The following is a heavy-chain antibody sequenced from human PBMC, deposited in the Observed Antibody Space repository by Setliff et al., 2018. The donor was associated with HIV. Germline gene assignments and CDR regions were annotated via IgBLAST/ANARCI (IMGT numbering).Heavy chain of an antibody. CDR2: ISRGGRTK. CDR1: GFTFSDYY. V-gene: IGHV3-11*04. D-gene: IGHD4-17*01. J-gene: IGHJ2*01. Sequence: GGSLRLSCAASGFTFSDYYMSWIRQAPGKGLKWISYISRGGRTKYYADSVKGRFTISRDNAKNSLYLQMNSLRAEDTTIYYCAKDRTAYGDHVLGPSFDLWGRGTLVTVSS. CDR3: AKDRTAYGDHVLGPSFDL.